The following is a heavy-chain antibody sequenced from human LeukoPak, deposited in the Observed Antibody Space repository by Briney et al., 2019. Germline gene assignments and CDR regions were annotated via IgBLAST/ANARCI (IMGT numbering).Heavy chain of an antibody. CDR3: ARNNGMDV. CDR2: ISYDGSNK. J-gene: IGHJ6*02. Sequence: GGSLRLSCAASGFTFSSYAMHWVRQAPGKGLEWVAVISYDGSNKYYADSVKGRFTISKDNAKNSLYLQMNSLRAEDTALYHCARNNGMDVWGQGTTVIVSS. V-gene: IGHV3-30*04. CDR1: GFTFSSYA.